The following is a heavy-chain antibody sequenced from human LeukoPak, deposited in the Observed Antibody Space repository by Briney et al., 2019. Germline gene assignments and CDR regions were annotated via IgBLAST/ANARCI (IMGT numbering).Heavy chain of an antibody. V-gene: IGHV3-23*01. J-gene: IGHJ6*02. CDR3: AKAPPADYRYYYGMDV. CDR2: ISGSGGSA. CDR1: GFTFSSYA. Sequence: GGSLRLSCAASGFTFSSYAVSWVRQAPGEGLEWVSAISGSGGSAYYADSVKGRFTISRDNSKDTLYLQMSNLRAEDTAVYYCAKAPPADYRYYYGMDVWGQGTTVTVSS.